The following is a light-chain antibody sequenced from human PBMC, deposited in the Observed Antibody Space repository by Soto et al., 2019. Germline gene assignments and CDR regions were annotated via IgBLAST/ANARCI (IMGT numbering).Light chain of an antibody. J-gene: IGLJ3*02. CDR2: GNN. CDR1: SSNIGAGYD. V-gene: IGLV1-40*01. Sequence: QSVLTQPPSVSGAPGQRVTISCTGSSSNIGAGYDVHWYRQIPGTAPKVVIYGNNNRPSGVPDRFSGSKSGTSASLAITGLKAEDEANYYCQSYDNRLSGSGWVFGGGTKVTVL. CDR3: QSYDNRLSGSGWV.